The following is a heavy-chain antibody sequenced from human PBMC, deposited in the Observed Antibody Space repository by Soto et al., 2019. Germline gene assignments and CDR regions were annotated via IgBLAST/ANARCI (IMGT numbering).Heavy chain of an antibody. CDR2: ISYDGSLQ. V-gene: IGHV3-30*03. CDR1: GFAFSSYG. CDR3: VSDRGYGHASVPYS. Sequence: QAQLVESGGGVVQPGRSLRLSCAASGFAFSSYGMHWVRQAPGTGLEWVAVISYDGSLQHYADSVKGRFTIYRDNSKNMVLLQMSSLSAEDTAVYYCVSDRGYGHASVPYSWGQGTLVSVSS. J-gene: IGHJ4*02. D-gene: IGHD5-18*01.